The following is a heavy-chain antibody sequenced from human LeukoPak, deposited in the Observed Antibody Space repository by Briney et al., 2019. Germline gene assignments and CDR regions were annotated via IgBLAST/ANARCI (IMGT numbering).Heavy chain of an antibody. Sequence: GGSLRLSCAGSGFTFSNYAMHWVRQAPGKGLEWVPLIYSGGTTYYADSVKGRFTISRDNSKNTLYLQMNSLRAEDTAVYYCARRAGGYSHPYDYWGQGILVTVSS. CDR1: GFTFSNYA. V-gene: IGHV3-53*01. CDR3: ARRAGGYSHPYDY. D-gene: IGHD4-23*01. J-gene: IGHJ4*02. CDR2: IYSGGTT.